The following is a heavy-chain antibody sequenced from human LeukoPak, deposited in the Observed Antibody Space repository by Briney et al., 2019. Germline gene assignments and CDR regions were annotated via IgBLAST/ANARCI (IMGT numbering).Heavy chain of an antibody. J-gene: IGHJ5*02. CDR3: ARAYHSSWYLNWFDP. V-gene: IGHV4-34*01. CDR2: INHSGST. CDR1: GGSFSGYY. Sequence: SETLSLTCAVYGGSFSGYYWSWIRQPPGKGLEWIGEINHSGSTNYNPSLKSRATISVDTSKNQFSLKLSSVTAADTAIYYCARAYHSSWYLNWFDPWGQGTLVTVSS. D-gene: IGHD6-13*01.